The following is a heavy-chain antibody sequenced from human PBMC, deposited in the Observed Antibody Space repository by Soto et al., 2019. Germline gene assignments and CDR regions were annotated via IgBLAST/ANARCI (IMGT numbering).Heavy chain of an antibody. CDR2: MNPNSGNT. V-gene: IGHV1-8*01. D-gene: IGHD3-3*01. CDR1: GYTFTSYD. Sequence: ASVKVSCKASGYTFTSYDINWVRQATGQGLEWMGWMNPNSGNTGYAQKFQGRVTMTRNTSINTAYMELSSLRSEDTAVYYCARGDTIFGVAFDYWGQGTLVTVSS. J-gene: IGHJ4*02. CDR3: ARGDTIFGVAFDY.